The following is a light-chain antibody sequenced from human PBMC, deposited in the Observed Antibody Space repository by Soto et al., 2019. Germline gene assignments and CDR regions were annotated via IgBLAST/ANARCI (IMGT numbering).Light chain of an antibody. V-gene: IGKV2-30*01. CDR3: MQSTRWPPT. Sequence: DVVMTQSPFSLSVTLGEPASISCRSSHSIVYSLGKNHFNWYLQRPGQSPSPLIYQVSNPHTGVPDRFRGSGSGTDFTLNISRVQAEDAGVYYCMQSTRWPPTFGQGTKVEIK. CDR1: HSIVYSLGKNH. J-gene: IGKJ1*01. CDR2: QVS.